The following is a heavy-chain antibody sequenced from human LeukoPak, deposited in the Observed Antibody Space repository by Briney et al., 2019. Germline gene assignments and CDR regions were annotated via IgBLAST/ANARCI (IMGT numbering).Heavy chain of an antibody. D-gene: IGHD3-10*01. V-gene: IGHV4-61*02. J-gene: IGHJ4*02. CDR1: GYSISSGYY. CDR3: AAYGSGSYGELDY. Sequence: PSETLSLTCTVSGYSISSGYYWSWIRQPAGKGLEWIGRIYTSGSTNYNPSLKSRVTISVDTSKNQFSLKLSSVTAADAAVYYCAAYGSGSYGELDYWGQGTLVTVSS. CDR2: IYTSGST.